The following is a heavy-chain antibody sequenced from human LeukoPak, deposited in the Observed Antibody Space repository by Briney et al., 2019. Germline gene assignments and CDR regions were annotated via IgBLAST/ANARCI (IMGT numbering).Heavy chain of an antibody. CDR1: GGSFSNFP. CDR2: IVPTFGKV. Sequence: SVKVSCKASGGSFSNFPINWVRQAPGQGLEWMGGIVPTFGKVNYGQKFQGRVTITADESTNIASMELSSLRSDDTAVYYCAKAVILTGFYPNWLDPWGQGTLVTVSS. D-gene: IGHD3-9*01. CDR3: AKAVILTGFYPNWLDP. V-gene: IGHV1-69*13. J-gene: IGHJ5*02.